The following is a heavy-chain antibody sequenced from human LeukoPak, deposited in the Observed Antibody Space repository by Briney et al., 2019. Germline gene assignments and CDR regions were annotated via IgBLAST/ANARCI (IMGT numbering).Heavy chain of an antibody. CDR3: ARSYSSGCYYFDY. Sequence: PRGCLRPSCAASGFTFSDHYMSCFRLYPGNWLEWLSYITSSGTTTIHADPVKGRFTISRDNAKNSMYLQMNSLRPEDTAVYYCARSYSSGCYYFDYWGQGTLVTV. D-gene: IGHD6-19*01. V-gene: IGHV3-11*01. J-gene: IGHJ4*02. CDR1: GFTFSDHY. CDR2: ITSSGTTT.